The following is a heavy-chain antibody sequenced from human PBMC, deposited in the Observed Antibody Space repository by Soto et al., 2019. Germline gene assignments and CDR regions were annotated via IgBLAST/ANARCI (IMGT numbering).Heavy chain of an antibody. V-gene: IGHV3-21*01. CDR2: ISSSSSYI. CDR1: GFTFSSYS. D-gene: IGHD5-12*01. Sequence: GGSLRLSCAASGFTFSSYSMNWVRQAPGKGLEWVSSISSSSSYIYYADSVKGRFTISRDNAKNSLYLQMNSLRAEDTAVYYCAREWPLKYWLDPWGQGTLVTVSS. CDR3: AREWPLKYWLDP. J-gene: IGHJ5*02.